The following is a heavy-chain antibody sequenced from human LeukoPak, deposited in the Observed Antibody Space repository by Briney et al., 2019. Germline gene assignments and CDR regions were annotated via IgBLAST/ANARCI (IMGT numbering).Heavy chain of an antibody. CDR3: AYGDYDC. Sequence: GGSLRLSCAASGFTFSNYAMSWVRQAPGKGLEWVSAITGSGSGIYYADSMKSRFTISRDNSKNTLYLQINSLRAEDTAVYYCAYGDYDCWGQGTLVTVSS. V-gene: IGHV3-23*01. D-gene: IGHD4-17*01. J-gene: IGHJ4*02. CDR1: GFTFSNYA. CDR2: ITGSGSGI.